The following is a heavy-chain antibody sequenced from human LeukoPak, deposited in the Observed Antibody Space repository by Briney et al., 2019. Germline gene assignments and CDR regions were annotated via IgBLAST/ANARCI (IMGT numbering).Heavy chain of an antibody. CDR3: ARGRIAVATCDY. CDR2: INHSGST. D-gene: IGHD6-19*01. V-gene: IGHV4-34*01. CDR1: GGSFSGYY. Sequence: ASETLSLTCAVYGGSFSGYYWSWIRQPPGKGLEWIGEINHSGSTNYNPSLKSRVTISVDTSKNHFSLKLSSVTAADTAVYYCARGRIAVATCDYWGQGTLVTVSS. J-gene: IGHJ4*02.